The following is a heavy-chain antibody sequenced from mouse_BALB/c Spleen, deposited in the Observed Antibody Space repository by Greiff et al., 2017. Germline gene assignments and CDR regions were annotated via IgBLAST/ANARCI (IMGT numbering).Heavy chain of an antibody. CDR3: ARSSYYGDS. D-gene: IGHD2-10*01. CDR1: GYTFTDYW. Sequence: QVQLQQSGAELVMPGASVKMSCKASGYTFTDYWMHWVKQRPGQGLEWIGAIDTSDSYTSYNQKFKGKATLTVDESSSTAYMQLSSLTSEDSAVYYCARSSYYGDSWGQGTTLTVSS. J-gene: IGHJ2*01. CDR2: IDTSDSYT. V-gene: IGHV1-69*01.